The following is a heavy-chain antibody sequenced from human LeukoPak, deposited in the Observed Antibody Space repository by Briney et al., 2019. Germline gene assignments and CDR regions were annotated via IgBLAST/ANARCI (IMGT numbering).Heavy chain of an antibody. J-gene: IGHJ6*03. CDR2: IYYSGST. V-gene: IGHV4-30-4*08. D-gene: IGHD2-2*01. CDR1: GGSLSSGDYY. Sequence: SETLSLTCTVSGGSLSSGDYYWSWIRQPPGKGLEWLGYIYYSGSTYYNPSLKSRVTISVDTSKNQFSLKLSSVTAADTAVYYCARDRFVVVPAANYYYYYMDVWGKGTTVTVSS. CDR3: ARDRFVVVPAANYYYYYMDV.